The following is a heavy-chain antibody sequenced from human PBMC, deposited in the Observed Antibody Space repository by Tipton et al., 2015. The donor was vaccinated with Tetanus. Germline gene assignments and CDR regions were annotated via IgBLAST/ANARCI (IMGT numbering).Heavy chain of an antibody. CDR3: AKDVNWNLRYFQH. Sequence: SLRLSCAASGFKFDDYGMHWVRQAPGKGLEWVSGITWNSGNFAYADSVEGRLTISRDNAKSSLYLQMNSLRAEDTAVYYCAKDVNWNLRYFQHWGQGTVVTVSS. V-gene: IGHV3-9*01. J-gene: IGHJ1*01. CDR2: ITWNSGNF. CDR1: GFKFDDYG. D-gene: IGHD1-1*01.